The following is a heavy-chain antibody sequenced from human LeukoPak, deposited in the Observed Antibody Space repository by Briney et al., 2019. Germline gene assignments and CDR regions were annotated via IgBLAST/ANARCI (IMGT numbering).Heavy chain of an antibody. CDR3: ARFPGGAEYRHYYYMDV. CDR2: IYYSDST. CDR1: GGSINNYF. V-gene: IGHV4-59*01. J-gene: IGHJ6*03. Sequence: SSETLSLTCTVSGGSINNYFWSWIRQPPGKGLECIAYIYYSDSTNYKPSLKSRVTVSVDTSKNQFSLKLSSVTAADTAVYYCARFPGGAEYRHYYYMDVWGTGTTVTVSS. D-gene: IGHD1-14*01.